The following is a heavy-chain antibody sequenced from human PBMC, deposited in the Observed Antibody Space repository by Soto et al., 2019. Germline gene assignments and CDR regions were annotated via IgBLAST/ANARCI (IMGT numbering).Heavy chain of an antibody. D-gene: IGHD2-2*03. V-gene: IGHV4-59*01. CDR3: AKYRRSAADGYSFDL. CDR2: VYYSGST. J-gene: IGHJ4*02. CDR1: VVSITNYY. Sequence: PSETLSLTCTISVVSITNYYWSWIRHPPGKGLEWIGYVYYSGSTKYNPSLESRVTISADTSKNQFSLRVTSVTAADTAVYYCAKYRRSAADGYSFDLWGQGMLVNVSP.